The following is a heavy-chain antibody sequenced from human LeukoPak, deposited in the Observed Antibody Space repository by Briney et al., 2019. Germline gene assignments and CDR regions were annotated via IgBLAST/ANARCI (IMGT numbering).Heavy chain of an antibody. D-gene: IGHD2-2*01. CDR3: ASLLYCSSTSCYHPSGQH. V-gene: IGHV4-34*01. CDR1: GGSFSGYY. Sequence: SETLSLTCAVYGGSFSGYYWSWIRQPSGKGLEWIGEINHSGSTNYNPSLKSRVTISVDTSKNQFSLKLSSVTAADTAVYYCASLLYCSSTSCYHPSGQHWGQGTLVTVSS. CDR2: INHSGST. J-gene: IGHJ1*01.